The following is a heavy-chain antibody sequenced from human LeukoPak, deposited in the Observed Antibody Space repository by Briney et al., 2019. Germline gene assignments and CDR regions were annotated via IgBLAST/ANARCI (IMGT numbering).Heavy chain of an antibody. CDR1: GFTFSSYD. CDR3: ARAMVRGIFDP. J-gene: IGHJ5*02. Sequence: GGSLRLSCAASGFTFSSYDMHWVRQATGEGLEWVSAIGTAGDTYYPGSVKGRFTISRENAKNSLYLRMNSLRAGDTAVYYCARAMVRGIFDPWGQGTLVTVSS. D-gene: IGHD3-10*01. CDR2: IGTAGDT. V-gene: IGHV3-13*01.